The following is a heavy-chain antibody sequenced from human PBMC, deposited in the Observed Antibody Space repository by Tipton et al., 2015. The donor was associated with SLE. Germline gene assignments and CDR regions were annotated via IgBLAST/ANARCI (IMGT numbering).Heavy chain of an antibody. D-gene: IGHD3-16*01. CDR2: ISSSSSYI. CDR3: ARDLRGGAPGY. V-gene: IGHV3-21*01. J-gene: IGHJ4*02. CDR1: GFTFSTYW. Sequence: SLRLSCSVSGFTFSTYWMNWVRQAPGKGLEWVSSISSSSSYIYYADSVKGRFTISRDNAKNSLYLQMNSLRAEDTAVYYCARDLRGGAPGYWGQGTLVTVSS.